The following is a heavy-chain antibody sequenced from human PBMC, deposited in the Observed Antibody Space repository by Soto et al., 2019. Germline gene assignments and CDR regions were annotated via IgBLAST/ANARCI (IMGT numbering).Heavy chain of an antibody. D-gene: IGHD6-13*01. V-gene: IGHV5-51*01. CDR1: GYSFTSYW. Sequence: PGESLKISCKGSGYSFTSYWIGWVRQMPGKGLEWMGIIYPGDSDTRYSPSFQGQVTISADKSISTAYLQWSSLKASDTAMYYCARTSAAGKYYYGMYVRGQRTTVPVSS. J-gene: IGHJ6*02. CDR3: ARTSAAGKYYYGMYV. CDR2: IYPGDSDT.